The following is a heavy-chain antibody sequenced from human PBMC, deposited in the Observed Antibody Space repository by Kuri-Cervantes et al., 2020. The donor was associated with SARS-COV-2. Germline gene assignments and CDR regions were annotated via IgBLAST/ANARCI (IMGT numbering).Heavy chain of an antibody. J-gene: IGHJ4*02. D-gene: IGHD3-10*01. CDR3: ATFEVRGVIIYPFDY. CDR2: IYSAGST. Sequence: GESLTLSCAASGVTFSNAWMSWVRQAPGKGLEWVSVIYSAGSTYYADSVKDRFTISRDNSKNTLYLHMNSLRAEDTAVYYCATFEVRGVIIYPFDYWGQGTLVTVSS. V-gene: IGHV3-53*01. CDR1: GVTFSNAW.